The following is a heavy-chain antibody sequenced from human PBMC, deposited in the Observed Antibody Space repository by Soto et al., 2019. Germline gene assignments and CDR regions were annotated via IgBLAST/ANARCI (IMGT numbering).Heavy chain of an antibody. D-gene: IGHD5-18*01. CDR1: GFTFSSYG. V-gene: IGHV3-33*01. CDR3: AREHTAMVAGPIDY. J-gene: IGHJ4*02. CDR2: IWYDGSNK. Sequence: GGSLRLSCAASGFTFSSYGMHWVRQAPGKGLEWVAVIWYDGSNKYYADSVKGRFTISRDNSKNTLYLQMNSLRAEDTAVYYCAREHTAMVAGPIDYWGQGTLVTVSS.